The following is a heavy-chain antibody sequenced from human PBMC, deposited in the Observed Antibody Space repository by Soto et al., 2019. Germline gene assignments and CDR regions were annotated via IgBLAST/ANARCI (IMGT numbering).Heavy chain of an antibody. V-gene: IGHV3-33*01. Sequence: GGSLRLSCAASGFTFSSYGMHWVRQAPGKGLEWVAVIWYDGSNKYYADSVKGRFTISRDNSKNTLYLQMNSLRAEDTAVYYCARDRDTVTTLADYWGQGTLVTVSS. CDR1: GFTFSSYG. D-gene: IGHD4-17*01. J-gene: IGHJ4*02. CDR3: ARDRDTVTTLADY. CDR2: IWYDGSNK.